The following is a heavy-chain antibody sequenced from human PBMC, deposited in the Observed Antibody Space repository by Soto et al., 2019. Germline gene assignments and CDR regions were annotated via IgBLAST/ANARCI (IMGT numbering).Heavy chain of an antibody. CDR2: INHSGST. V-gene: IGHV4-34*01. D-gene: IGHD2-2*01. Sequence: SETLSLTCAVYGGSFSGYYWSWIRQPPGKGLEWIGEINHSGSTNYNPSLKSRVTISVDTSKNQFSLKLSSVTAADTAVYYCARQAFVVVPAAMFAYYYYMDVWGKGTTVTVSS. CDR1: GGSFSGYY. CDR3: ARQAFVVVPAAMFAYYYYMDV. J-gene: IGHJ6*03.